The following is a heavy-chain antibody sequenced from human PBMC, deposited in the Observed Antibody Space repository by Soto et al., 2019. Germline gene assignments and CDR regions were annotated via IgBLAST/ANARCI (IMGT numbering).Heavy chain of an antibody. CDR3: AKDGIIAAAGLNWFDP. V-gene: IGHV3-23*01. CDR1: GFTFSSYA. J-gene: IGHJ5*02. D-gene: IGHD6-13*01. Sequence: GGSLRLSCAASGFTFSSYAMSWVRQAPGKGLEWVSAISGSGGSTYYADSVKGRFTISRDNSKNTLYLQMNSLRAEDTAVYYCAKDGIIAAAGLNWFDPWGQGTLVTV. CDR2: ISGSGGST.